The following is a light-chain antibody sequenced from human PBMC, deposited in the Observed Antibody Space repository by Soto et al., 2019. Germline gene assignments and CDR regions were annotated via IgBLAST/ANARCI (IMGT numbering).Light chain of an antibody. CDR2: DVS. J-gene: IGLJ2*01. CDR1: SSDVGTYNY. V-gene: IGLV2-14*01. Sequence: QSALTQPASVSGSPGQSITISCTGTSSDVGTYNYVSWYQQHAGKVPKLMIYDVSNRPSGVSDRFSGSKSGNTASLTISGLQAEDEADYYCTSYTSSSTLVFGGGTKLPVL. CDR3: TSYTSSSTLV.